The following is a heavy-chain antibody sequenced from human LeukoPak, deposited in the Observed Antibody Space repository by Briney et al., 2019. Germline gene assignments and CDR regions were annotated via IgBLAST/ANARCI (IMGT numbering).Heavy chain of an antibody. Sequence: SETLSLTCTVSGGSISSYYWSCIRQPPGKGLEWIGYIYYSGSTNYNPSLKSRVTISVDTSKNQFSLKLSSVTAADTAVYYCARDRDRYYFDYWGQGTLVTVSS. CDR1: GGSISSYY. CDR2: IYYSGST. D-gene: IGHD3-10*01. V-gene: IGHV4-59*12. CDR3: ARDRDRYYFDY. J-gene: IGHJ4*02.